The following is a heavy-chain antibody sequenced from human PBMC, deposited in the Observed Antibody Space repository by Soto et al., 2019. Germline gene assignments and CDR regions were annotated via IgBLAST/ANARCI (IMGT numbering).Heavy chain of an antibody. CDR2: IFSSGST. J-gene: IGHJ5*02. V-gene: IGHV4-4*07. Sequence: TLSFTCTVSGGSITDYSWVWIRQPAGKGLEWTGRIFSSGSTNYNPSLKGRITMSLDTSKNQFSLKLNSATATDTAVYFCARDQGVVVTADNWFDPWGQGILVTVSS. CDR1: GGSITDYS. D-gene: IGHD2-21*02. CDR3: ARDQGVVVTADNWFDP.